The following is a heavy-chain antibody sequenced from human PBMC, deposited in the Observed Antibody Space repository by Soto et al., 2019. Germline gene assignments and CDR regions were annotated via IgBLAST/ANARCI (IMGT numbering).Heavy chain of an antibody. CDR3: ARGRESGRFGELLSAWLDP. CDR2: INHSGST. J-gene: IGHJ5*02. D-gene: IGHD3-10*01. V-gene: IGHV4-34*01. Sequence: SETLSLTCAVYGGSFSGYYWSWIRQPPGKGLEWIGEINHSGSTNYNPSLKSRVTISVDTSKNQFSLKLSSVTAADTAVYYCARGRESGRFGELLSAWLDPWGQGTLVTVSS. CDR1: GGSFSGYY.